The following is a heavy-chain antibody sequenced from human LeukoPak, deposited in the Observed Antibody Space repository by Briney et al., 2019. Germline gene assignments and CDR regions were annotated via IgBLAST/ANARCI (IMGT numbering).Heavy chain of an antibody. V-gene: IGHV3-7*01. CDR3: LGSASYTH. CDR2: TNQDGSQK. CDR1: GFRFSNYR. J-gene: IGHJ4*02. Sequence: TGGSLRRSCAAPGFRFSNYRLTWPRHAPGQGLEWVANTNQDGSQKNYLDSVRGRFTISRDNAKSSLYLQMYSLRVDDTAVYFCLGSASYTHWGQGTLVTVSS. D-gene: IGHD3-10*01.